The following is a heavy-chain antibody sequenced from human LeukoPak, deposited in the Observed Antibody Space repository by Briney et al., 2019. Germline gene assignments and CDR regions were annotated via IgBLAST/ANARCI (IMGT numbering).Heavy chain of an antibody. Sequence: TGGSLRLSCAASGFTFSSYGMHWVRQAPGKGLEWVAVIWYVGSNKYYADSVKGRFTISRDNSKNTLYLQINSLRAEDTAVYYCASGEQPHPWGQGTLVTVSS. J-gene: IGHJ5*02. D-gene: IGHD1/OR15-1a*01. CDR3: ASGEQPHP. CDR1: GFTFSSYG. V-gene: IGHV3-33*01. CDR2: IWYVGSNK.